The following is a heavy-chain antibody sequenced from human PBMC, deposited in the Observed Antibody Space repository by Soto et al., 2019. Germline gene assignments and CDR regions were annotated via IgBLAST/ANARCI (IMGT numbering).Heavy chain of an antibody. J-gene: IGHJ4*02. Sequence: EVQLVESGGGLVQPGGSLRLSCAASGFTFNTYSVNWIRQAPGKGLEWLSYISSSSSTIYYADSVKGRFTISRDDAKNSLYLQMNNLRVEDTAVYYCARSVGFVDSWGQGTLVTVSS. CDR3: ARSVGFVDS. V-gene: IGHV3-48*01. CDR1: GFTFNTYS. D-gene: IGHD3-10*01. CDR2: ISSSSSTI.